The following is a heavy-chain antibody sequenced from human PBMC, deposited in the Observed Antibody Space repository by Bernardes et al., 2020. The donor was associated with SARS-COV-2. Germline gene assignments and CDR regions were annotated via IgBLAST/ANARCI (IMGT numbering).Heavy chain of an antibody. J-gene: IGHJ2*01. V-gene: IGHV3-23*01. CDR3: VKDYVVGDSLWYFDI. D-gene: IGHD2-21*01. Sequence: GGSLRLSCVGSGFSFSRHAMGWVRQAPGRGLEWVSGVAGDGSSLSYGDSVKGRFTLSKDSSKNIVYLQMNSLTVEDTAVYYCVKDYVVGDSLWYFDIWGRGTSVSVSS. CDR1: GFSFSRHA. CDR2: VAGDGSSL.